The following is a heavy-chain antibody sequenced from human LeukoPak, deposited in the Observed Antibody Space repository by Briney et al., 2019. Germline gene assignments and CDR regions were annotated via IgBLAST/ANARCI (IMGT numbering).Heavy chain of an antibody. CDR1: GFTVSSNY. CDR3: ARRAGAYSHPYDY. Sequence: GGSLRLSCAASGFTVSSNYMTWVRQAPGKGLEWVSVIYAGGSTYYADSVKGRFTISRDNSKNTLYLQMNSLRAEDTAVYYCARRAGAYSHPYDYWGQGTLVTVSS. J-gene: IGHJ4*02. V-gene: IGHV3-53*01. D-gene: IGHD4/OR15-4a*01. CDR2: IYAGGST.